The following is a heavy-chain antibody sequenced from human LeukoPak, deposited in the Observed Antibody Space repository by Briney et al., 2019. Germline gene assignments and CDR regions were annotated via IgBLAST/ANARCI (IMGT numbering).Heavy chain of an antibody. D-gene: IGHD3-16*02. Sequence: SETLSLTCTVSGGAISSGDYYWSWIRQPPGKGLEWIGYSYYSGSTYYNPSLKSRVTISMDTSKNQFSLKLNSMTAADTAVYYCATAPYEYIWGTYRTNWFDPWGQGTLVTVSS. CDR1: GGAISSGDYY. J-gene: IGHJ5*02. CDR2: SYYSGST. CDR3: ATAPYEYIWGTYRTNWFDP. V-gene: IGHV4-30-4*01.